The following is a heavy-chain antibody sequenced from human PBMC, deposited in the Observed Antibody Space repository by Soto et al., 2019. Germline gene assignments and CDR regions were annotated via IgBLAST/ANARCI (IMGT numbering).Heavy chain of an antibody. CDR2: ISYDGSNK. CDR1: GFTFSSYA. D-gene: IGHD2-15*01. Sequence: QVQLVESGGGVVQPGRSLRLSCAASGFTFSSYAMHWVRQAPGKGLEWVAVISYDGSNKYYADSVKGRFTISRDNSKNGLYLQMNSLRAEDTAVYYCDHGGYWGQGTVVTASS. V-gene: IGHV3-30-3*01. J-gene: IGHJ4*01. CDR3: DHGGY.